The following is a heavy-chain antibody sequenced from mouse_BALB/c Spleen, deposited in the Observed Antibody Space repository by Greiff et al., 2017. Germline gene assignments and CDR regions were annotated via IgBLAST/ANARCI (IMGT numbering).Heavy chain of an antibody. J-gene: IGHJ2*01. CDR1: GYTFTSYW. CDR3: ARLAAPYDFDY. CDR2: INPSNGRT. Sequence: QVQLQQPGAELVKPGASVKLSCKASGYTFTSYWMHWVKQRPGQGLEWIGEINPSNGRTNYNEKFKSKATLTVDKSSSTAYMQLSSLTSEDSAVYYCARLAAPYDFDYWGQGTTLTVSS. V-gene: IGHV1S81*02. D-gene: IGHD2-14*01.